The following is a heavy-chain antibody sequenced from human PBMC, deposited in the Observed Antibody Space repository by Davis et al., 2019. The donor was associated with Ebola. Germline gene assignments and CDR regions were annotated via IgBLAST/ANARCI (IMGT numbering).Heavy chain of an antibody. J-gene: IGHJ4*02. D-gene: IGHD6-13*01. CDR2: IKSKTDGGAT. CDR1: GFTFSNAW. Sequence: GESLKISCAAPGFTFSNAWMSWVRQAPGKGLEWVGRIKSKTDGGATDYAAPVKGRFTISRDDSKNTLYLQMNSLKTEDTAVYYCTGVPGIAAAGTNYWGQGTLVTVSS. V-gene: IGHV3-15*01. CDR3: TGVPGIAAAGTNY.